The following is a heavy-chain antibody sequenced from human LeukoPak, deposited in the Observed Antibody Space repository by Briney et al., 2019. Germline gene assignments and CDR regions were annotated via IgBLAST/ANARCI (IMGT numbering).Heavy chain of an antibody. CDR3: ARISVYDSSGYYIFDY. D-gene: IGHD3-22*01. CDR2: INRSGST. CDR1: GGSFSGYY. Sequence: PSETLSLTCAVYGGSFSGYYWSWIRQPPGKGLEWIGEINRSGSTNYNPSLKSRVTISVDTSKNQFSLKLSSVTAADTAVYYCARISVYDSSGYYIFDYWGQGTLVTVSS. J-gene: IGHJ4*02. V-gene: IGHV4-34*01.